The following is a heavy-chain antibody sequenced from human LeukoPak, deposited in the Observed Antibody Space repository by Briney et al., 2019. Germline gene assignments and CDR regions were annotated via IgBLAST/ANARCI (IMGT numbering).Heavy chain of an antibody. CDR1: GYTFTGYY. J-gene: IGHJ3*02. CDR2: INPNRGGT. V-gene: IGHV1-2*02. CDR3: ASVRGYCSGGSCYPDAFDI. D-gene: IGHD2-15*01. Sequence: ASVNVSCKASGYTFTGYYMHWVRQAPGQGLEWMGWINPNRGGTNYAQKFQGRVTMTRDTSISTAYMELSRLRSGDTAVYYCASVRGYCSGGSCYPDAFDIWGQGTMVTVSS.